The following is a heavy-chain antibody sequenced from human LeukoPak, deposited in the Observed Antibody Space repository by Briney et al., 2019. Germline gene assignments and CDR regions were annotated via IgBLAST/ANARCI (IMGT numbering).Heavy chain of an antibody. CDR3: TRDLGQWLLQGIFFDY. CDR2: ISAYSTYNGNT. CDR1: GYTFTSYG. J-gene: IGHJ4*02. Sequence: ASVKVSCKASGYTFTSYGISWVRQAPGQGPEWMGWISAYSTYNGNTNYAQKFQGRVTMTTDTSTSIAYMELRGLRSDDTAVYYCTRDLGQWLLQGIFFDYWGQGTLVTVSS. V-gene: IGHV1-18*01. D-gene: IGHD5-12*01.